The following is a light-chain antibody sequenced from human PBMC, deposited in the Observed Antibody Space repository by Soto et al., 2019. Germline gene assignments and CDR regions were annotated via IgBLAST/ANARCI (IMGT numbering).Light chain of an antibody. Sequence: DIQMTQSPSTLSASVGDRVTITCRASQSISSWLAWYQQKPGKAPKLLIYDASSLESGVQSRFSGSGSGTEFTLTISSLQPDDFATYYCQQFHSYPWTFGQGTKVEIK. J-gene: IGKJ1*01. CDR1: QSISSW. CDR3: QQFHSYPWT. V-gene: IGKV1-5*01. CDR2: DAS.